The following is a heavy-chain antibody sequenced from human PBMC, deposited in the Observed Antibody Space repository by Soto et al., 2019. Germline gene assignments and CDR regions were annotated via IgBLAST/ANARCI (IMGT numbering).Heavy chain of an antibody. CDR3: ARLQYTVVTALDI. D-gene: IGHD2-15*01. J-gene: IGHJ3*02. V-gene: IGHV4-59*11. CDR2: IYHTVNT. CDR1: GGSIGSHF. Sequence: SETLSLTCTVSGGSIGSHFWSWIRQAPGKGPELVGYIYHTVNTNYNPALKSRVTISMDTSENQLSLQLSSVTAADTAVYYCARLQYTVVTALDIWGQGTMVTVSS.